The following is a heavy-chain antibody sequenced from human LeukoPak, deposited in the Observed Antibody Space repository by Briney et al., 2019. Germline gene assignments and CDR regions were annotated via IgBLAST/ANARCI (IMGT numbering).Heavy chain of an antibody. CDR2: ISSSSSYI. Sequence: PGGSLRLSCAASGFTFSSYSMNWVRQAPGKGLEWVSSISSSSSYIYYAVSVKGRFTISRDNAKNSLYLQMNSLRAEDTAVYYCARVEGLGWFDPWGQGTLVTVSS. CDR1: GFTFSSYS. D-gene: IGHD3/OR15-3a*01. V-gene: IGHV3-21*01. J-gene: IGHJ5*02. CDR3: ARVEGLGWFDP.